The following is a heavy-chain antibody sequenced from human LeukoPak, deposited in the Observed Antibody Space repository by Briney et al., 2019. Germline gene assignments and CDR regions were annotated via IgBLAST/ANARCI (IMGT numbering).Heavy chain of an antibody. J-gene: IGHJ4*02. D-gene: IGHD6-13*01. V-gene: IGHV1-18*01. Sequence: ASVKVSCKASGYTFTSYGISWVRQAPGQGLEWMGWISAYNGNTNYAQKLQGRVTMTTDTSTSTAYMELRSLRSDDTAVYYCARVKHFTGIAAAARGWYFDYWGQGTLVTVSS. CDR1: GYTFTSYG. CDR3: ARVKHFTGIAAAARGWYFDY. CDR2: ISAYNGNT.